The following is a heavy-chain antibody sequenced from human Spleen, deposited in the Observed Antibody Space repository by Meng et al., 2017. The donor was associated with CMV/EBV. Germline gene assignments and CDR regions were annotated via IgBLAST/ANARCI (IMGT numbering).Heavy chain of an antibody. CDR1: GFTFDDYA. Sequence: GESLKISCAASGFTFDDYAMHWVRQAPGKGLEWVSLISWDGGSTYYADSVKGRFTISRDNSKNSLYLQMNSLRAEDTALYYCAKDKYSSSWRPYFDYWGQGTLVTVSS. CDR3: AKDKYSSSWRPYFDY. J-gene: IGHJ4*02. CDR2: ISWDGGST. V-gene: IGHV3-43D*03. D-gene: IGHD6-13*01.